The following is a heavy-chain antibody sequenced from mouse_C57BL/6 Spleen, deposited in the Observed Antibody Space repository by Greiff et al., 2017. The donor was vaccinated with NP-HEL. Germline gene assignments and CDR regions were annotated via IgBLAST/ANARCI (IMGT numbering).Heavy chain of an antibody. J-gene: IGHJ1*03. V-gene: IGHV1-85*01. D-gene: IGHD1-1*01. CDR3: AGYYGSSYYWYFDV. Sequence: VQLQQSGPELVKPGASVKLFCKASGYTFTSYDINWVKQRPGQGLEWIGWIYPRDGSSKYNEKYKGKATLSVDTSSSTAYMELRSLTSEDSAVYFCAGYYGSSYYWYFDVWGTGTTVTVSS. CDR1: GYTFTSYD. CDR2: IYPRDGSS.